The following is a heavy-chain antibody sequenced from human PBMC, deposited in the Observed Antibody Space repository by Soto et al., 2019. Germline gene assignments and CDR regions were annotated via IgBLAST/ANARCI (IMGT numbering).Heavy chain of an antibody. CDR1: GFTFGDSY. Sequence: WGSLRLSCAGSGFTFGDSYMSWIRQAPGKGLEWLSYISPGSRYPAYADSVKGRFTISRDDSKNTAYLQMNSLKTEDTAVYYCTTTYYYDSSGYYHDYWGQGTLVTVSS. V-gene: IGHV3-11*03. CDR3: TTTYYYDSSGYYHDY. D-gene: IGHD3-22*01. CDR2: ISPGSRYP. J-gene: IGHJ4*02.